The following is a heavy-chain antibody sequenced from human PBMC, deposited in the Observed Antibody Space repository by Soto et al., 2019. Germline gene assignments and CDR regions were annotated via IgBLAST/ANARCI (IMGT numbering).Heavy chain of an antibody. CDR1: GFTFSSYW. CDR3: ARDKPRIAASYYYYYMDV. V-gene: IGHV3-74*01. CDR2: INSDASSK. D-gene: IGHD6-6*01. Sequence: EVQLVESGGGLVQPGGSLRLSCAASGFTFSSYWMHWVRQAPGKGLVWVSRINSDASSKSYADSVKGRFTISRYNAKNTMYLKMNSLRTEDTAVYDCARDKPRIAASYYYYYMDVWGKGTTVTVAS. J-gene: IGHJ6*03.